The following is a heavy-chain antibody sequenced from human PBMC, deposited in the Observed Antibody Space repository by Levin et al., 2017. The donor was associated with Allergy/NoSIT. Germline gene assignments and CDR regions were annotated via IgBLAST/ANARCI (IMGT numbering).Heavy chain of an antibody. V-gene: IGHV3-30*18. Sequence: GGSLRLSCAASGFTFSSYGIHWVRQAPGKGLEWVAFISFDGSNKYFADSVKGRFTISRDNSKNTLYLQMNGLRAEETAVYYWAKELRAGGYCSGGSGYSVDYWGQGTLVTVSS. J-gene: IGHJ4*02. CDR3: AKELRAGGYCSGGSGYSVDY. CDR2: ISFDGSNK. CDR1: GFTFSSYG. D-gene: IGHD2-15*01.